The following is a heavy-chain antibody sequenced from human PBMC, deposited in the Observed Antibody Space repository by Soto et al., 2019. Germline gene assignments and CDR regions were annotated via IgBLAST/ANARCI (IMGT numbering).Heavy chain of an antibody. CDR3: ARGATSYFYHYYYGMDV. CDR1: GFTFSDYY. Sequence: EGALRVSCAASGFTFSDYYMNWIRQAPGKGLEWVSFISSSSGSSIYYADSVKGRFTISRDNAKNSLYLQMNSLRAEDTAVYYCARGATSYFYHYYYGMDVWGQGTTVTVSS. J-gene: IGHJ6*02. CDR2: ISSSSGSSI. D-gene: IGHD2-21*01. V-gene: IGHV3-11*01.